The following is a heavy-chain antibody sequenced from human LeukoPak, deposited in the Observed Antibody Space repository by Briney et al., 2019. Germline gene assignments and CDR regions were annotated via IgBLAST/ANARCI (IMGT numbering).Heavy chain of an antibody. CDR1: GGSFSGCY. J-gene: IGHJ3*02. D-gene: IGHD3-22*01. Sequence: SETLSLTCAVYGGSFSGCYWSWIRQPPGKGLEWIGEINHSGSTNYNPSLKSRVTISVDTSKNQFSLRLSSVTAADTAVYYCAGQRITMIVVAQGLAFDIWGQGTMVTVSS. CDR2: INHSGST. V-gene: IGHV4-34*01. CDR3: AGQRITMIVVAQGLAFDI.